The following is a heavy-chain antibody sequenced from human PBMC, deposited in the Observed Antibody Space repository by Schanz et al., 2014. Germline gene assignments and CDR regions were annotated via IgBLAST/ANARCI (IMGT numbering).Heavy chain of an antibody. CDR1: GFTFDDYA. J-gene: IGHJ4*02. V-gene: IGHV3-23*04. CDR3: ARDHLDLIHDY. D-gene: IGHD1-7*01. CDR2: ISAGGSST. Sequence: VQLVESGGGLVQPGRSLRLSCAASGFTFDDYAMHWVRQAPGKGLEWVSAISAGGSSTYYADSVKGRFTISRDNSKNTLYLQMNSLRDEDTAVYYCARDHLDLIHDYWGQGTLVTVSS.